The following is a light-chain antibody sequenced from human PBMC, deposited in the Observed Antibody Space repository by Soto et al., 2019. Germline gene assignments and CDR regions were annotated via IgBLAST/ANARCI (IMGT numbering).Light chain of an antibody. V-gene: IGLV2-23*02. CDR3: CSYAGSRWV. Sequence: QSALTQPASVSGSPGQSITFSCTGTSSDVGSFNLVSWYQQHPGKAPKLIIYEVDKWPPGVSNRFSGSKSGNTASLTISGLQAEDGAHYYCCSYAGSRWVFGGGTKLTV. CDR1: SSDVGSFNL. CDR2: EVD. J-gene: IGLJ3*02.